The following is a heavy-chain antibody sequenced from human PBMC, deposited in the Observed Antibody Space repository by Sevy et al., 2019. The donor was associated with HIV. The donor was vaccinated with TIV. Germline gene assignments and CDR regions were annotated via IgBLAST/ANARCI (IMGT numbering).Heavy chain of an antibody. CDR3: ARGSGYNWNDRGYYGMDV. J-gene: IGHJ6*02. V-gene: IGHV4-34*01. CDR2: INHSGST. D-gene: IGHD1-1*01. CDR1: GGSFSGYY. Sequence: SETLSLTCAVYGGSFSGYYWSWIRQPPGKGLEWIGEINHSGSTNYNPSLKSRVTISVETSKNKFSLELSSVTAADTAVDYCARGSGYNWNDRGYYGMDVWGQGTTVTVSS.